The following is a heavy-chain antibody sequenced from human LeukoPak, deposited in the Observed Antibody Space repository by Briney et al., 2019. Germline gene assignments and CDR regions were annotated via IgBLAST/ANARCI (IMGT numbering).Heavy chain of an antibody. CDR3: ARGIQLWPFY. Sequence: PSETLSLTCAVYGGSFSGYYWSWIRQPPGKGLEWIGYIYYSGSTNYNPSLKSRVTISVDTSKNQFSLKLSSVTAADTAVYYCARGIQLWPFYWGQGTLVTVSS. V-gene: IGHV4-59*01. CDR1: GGSFSGYY. D-gene: IGHD5-18*01. J-gene: IGHJ4*02. CDR2: IYYSGST.